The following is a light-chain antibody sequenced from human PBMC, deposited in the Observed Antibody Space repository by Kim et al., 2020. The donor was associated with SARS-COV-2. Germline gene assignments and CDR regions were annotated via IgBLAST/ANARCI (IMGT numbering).Light chain of an antibody. CDR1: QSVSIY. Sequence: SLSLGERATLSCRASQSVSIYLAWYQQKPGQAPRLLISDASNRATGIPARFSGSGSGTDFTLTINSLEPEDFAVYYCQQRYSWPLTFGGGTKLEI. J-gene: IGKJ4*01. CDR3: QQRYSWPLT. CDR2: DAS. V-gene: IGKV3-11*01.